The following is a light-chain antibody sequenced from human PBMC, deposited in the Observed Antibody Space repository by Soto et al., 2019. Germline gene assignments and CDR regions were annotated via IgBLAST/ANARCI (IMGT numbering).Light chain of an antibody. CDR2: EVS. Sequence: QSVLTQPASVSGSPGQSITISCTGTSSDVGGYNYVSLYQQQSGKAPKLIIHEVSNRPSGASNRFSGSKSGNTASLTISGLQAEDEADYYCDSYTSSRAYVFGIGTKVTVL. CDR3: DSYTSSRAYV. J-gene: IGLJ1*01. CDR1: SSDVGGYNY. V-gene: IGLV2-14*01.